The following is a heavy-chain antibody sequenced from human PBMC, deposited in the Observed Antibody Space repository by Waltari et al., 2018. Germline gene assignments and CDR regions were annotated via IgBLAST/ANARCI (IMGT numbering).Heavy chain of an antibody. J-gene: IGHJ6*02. V-gene: IGHV1-69*02. CDR3: ARSESLLDIVATITEYYGMDV. Sequence: QVQLVQSGAEVKKPGSSVKVSCKASGGTFSSYTISWVRQAPGQGLEWMGRIIPILGIANYAQKFQGRVTITADKSTSTAYMELSSLRSEDTAVYYCARSESLLDIVATITEYYGMDVWGQGTTVTVSS. D-gene: IGHD5-12*01. CDR2: IIPILGIA. CDR1: GGTFSSYT.